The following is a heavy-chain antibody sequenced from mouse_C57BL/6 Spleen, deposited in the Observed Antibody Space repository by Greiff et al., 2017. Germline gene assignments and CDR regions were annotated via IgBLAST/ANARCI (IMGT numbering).Heavy chain of an antibody. V-gene: IGHV1-18*01. Sequence: VQLQQSGPELVQPGASVKIPCKASGYTFTDYNMDWVKQSHGKSLEWIGDINPNNGGTIYNQKFKGKATLTVDKSSSTAYMELRSLTSEDTAVYYCARKGHYYGTNFDYWGQGTTLTVSS. D-gene: IGHD1-1*01. CDR1: GYTFTDYN. J-gene: IGHJ2*01. CDR2: INPNNGGT. CDR3: ARKGHYYGTNFDY.